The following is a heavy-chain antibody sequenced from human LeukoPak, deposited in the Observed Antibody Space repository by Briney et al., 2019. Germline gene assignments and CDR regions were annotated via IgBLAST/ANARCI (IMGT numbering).Heavy chain of an antibody. D-gene: IGHD2-2*01. Sequence: ASVEVSCKASGYTFTGYYMHWVRQAPGQGLEWMGWINPNSGGTNYAQKFQGRVTMTRDTSISTAYMELSRLRSDDTAVYYCARGLGYCSSTSCPYYYYGMDVWGQGTTVTVSS. CDR1: GYTFTGYY. CDR2: INPNSGGT. V-gene: IGHV1-2*02. J-gene: IGHJ6*02. CDR3: ARGLGYCSSTSCPYYYYGMDV.